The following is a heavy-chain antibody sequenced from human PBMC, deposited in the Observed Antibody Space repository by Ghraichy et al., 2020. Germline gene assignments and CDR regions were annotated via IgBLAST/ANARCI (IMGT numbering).Heavy chain of an antibody. J-gene: IGHJ4*02. CDR3: ARDDSLVYYDFWSGYPDY. D-gene: IGHD3-3*01. V-gene: IGHV3-33*01. Sequence: GESLNISCAASGFTFSSYGMHWVRQAPGKGLEWVAVIWYDGSNKYYADSVKGRFTISRDNSKNTLYLQMNSLRAEDTAVYYCARDDSLVYYDFWSGYPDYWGQGTLVTVSS. CDR1: GFTFSSYG. CDR2: IWYDGSNK.